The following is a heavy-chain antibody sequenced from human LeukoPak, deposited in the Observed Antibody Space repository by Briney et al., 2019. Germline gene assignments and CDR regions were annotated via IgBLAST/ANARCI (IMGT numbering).Heavy chain of an antibody. V-gene: IGHV1-69*05. Sequence: WASVKVSCKASGGTFSSYAISWVRQAPGQGLEWMGGIIPIFGTANYAQKLQGRVTITTDESTSTAYMELSSLRSEDTAVYYCARGVVIAIPGSLDYWGQGTLVTVSS. D-gene: IGHD2-21*01. CDR2: IIPIFGTA. CDR3: ARGVVIAIPGSLDY. J-gene: IGHJ4*02. CDR1: GGTFSSYA.